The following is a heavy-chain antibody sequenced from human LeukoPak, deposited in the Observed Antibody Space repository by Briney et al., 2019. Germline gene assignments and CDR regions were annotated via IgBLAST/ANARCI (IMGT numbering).Heavy chain of an antibody. D-gene: IGHD3-10*01. CDR2: ISGSGGST. CDR3: AKDKLWGSGSYHWFDP. J-gene: IGHJ5*02. CDR1: GFTFSSYG. V-gene: IGHV3-23*01. Sequence: GGSLRLSCAASGFTFSSYGMSWVRQAPGKGLEWVSAISGSGGSTYYADSVKGRFTVSRDNSKNTLYLQMNSLRAEDTAVYYCAKDKLWGSGSYHWFDPWGQGTLVTVSS.